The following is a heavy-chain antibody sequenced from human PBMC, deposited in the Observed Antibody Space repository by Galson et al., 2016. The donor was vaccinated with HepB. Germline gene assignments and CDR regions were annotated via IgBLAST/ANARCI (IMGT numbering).Heavy chain of an antibody. Sequence: SLRLSCAASGYTFSSYGMSWVRLAPGKGLEWVSGIRGSGADTYYADSVKGRFTISRDNSKNTMYVQMTSLRAEDTAVYYCASGTTVTTSNSFWYFDLWGRGTLVTVSS. CDR2: IRGSGADT. CDR3: ASGTTVTTSNSFWYFDL. D-gene: IGHD4-17*01. V-gene: IGHV3-23*01. J-gene: IGHJ2*01. CDR1: GYTFSSYG.